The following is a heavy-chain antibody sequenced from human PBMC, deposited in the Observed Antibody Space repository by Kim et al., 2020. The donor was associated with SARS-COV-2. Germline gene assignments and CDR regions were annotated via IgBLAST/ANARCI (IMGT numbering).Heavy chain of an antibody. D-gene: IGHD4-17*01. CDR1: GGSISSGGYY. CDR2: TYYSGST. Sequence: SETLSLTCTVSGGSISSGGYYWSWIRQHPGKGLEWIGYTYYSGSTYYNPSLKRRVTISVDTSKNQFSLKLSSVTAADAAVYYCAREFATVTDAFDIWGQGTLVTVSS. V-gene: IGHV4-31*03. J-gene: IGHJ3*02. CDR3: AREFATVTDAFDI.